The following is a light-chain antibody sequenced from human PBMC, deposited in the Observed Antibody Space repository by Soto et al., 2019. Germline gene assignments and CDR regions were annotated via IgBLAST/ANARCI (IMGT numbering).Light chain of an antibody. V-gene: IGKV3D-20*02. J-gene: IGKJ5*01. Sequence: EIVLTQSPGTLSLSPGERATLSCRASQRVSSSYLAWYQQTPGQAPRLLIYGASTRAAGVPARFSGSGSGTDFTLTISSLEPEDFAVYYCQQRTDWPITFGQGTRLEI. CDR2: GAS. CDR3: QQRTDWPIT. CDR1: QRVSSSY.